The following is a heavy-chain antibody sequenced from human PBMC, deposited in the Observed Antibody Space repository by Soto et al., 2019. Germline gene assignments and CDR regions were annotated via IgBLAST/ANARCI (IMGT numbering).Heavy chain of an antibody. J-gene: IGHJ5*02. D-gene: IGHD3-10*01. CDR1: GGSISSYY. V-gene: IGHV4-59*01. Sequence: SETLSLTCTVSGGSISSYYWSWIRQPPGKGLEWIGYIYYSGSTNYNPSLKSRVTISVDTSKNQFSLKLSSVTAADTAVYYCASYGSGSYYRWFDPWGQGTLVTVSS. CDR3: ASYGSGSYYRWFDP. CDR2: IYYSGST.